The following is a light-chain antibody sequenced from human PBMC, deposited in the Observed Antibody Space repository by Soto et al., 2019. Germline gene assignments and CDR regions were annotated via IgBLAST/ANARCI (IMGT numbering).Light chain of an antibody. CDR1: QSISSW. J-gene: IGKJ2*01. V-gene: IGKV1-5*03. CDR2: KAS. CDR3: QQYDSYQFT. Sequence: DIQMTQSPSTLSASLRDRFTITCRASQSISSWLAWYQQTPGKDPKLLIYKASSLETGVPSRFSGSGSGTEFTLTISSLQPDDFATYYCQQYDSYQFTFGQGTKVDIK.